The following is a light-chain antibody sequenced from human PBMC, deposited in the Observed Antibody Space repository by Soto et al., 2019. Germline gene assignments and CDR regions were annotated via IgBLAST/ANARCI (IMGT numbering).Light chain of an antibody. CDR1: SSDIGHYDY. V-gene: IGLV2-14*03. CDR2: HVT. CDR3: CSLTTSHTYV. Sequence: QSALTQPASVSGSPGQSITISCTGTSSDIGHYDYVSWYQQHPGKAPKLMIYHVTYRPSGVSNQYSGSKSGNSASLTISGLQADGEADYYFCSLTTSHTYVFGSGTKVTVL. J-gene: IGLJ1*01.